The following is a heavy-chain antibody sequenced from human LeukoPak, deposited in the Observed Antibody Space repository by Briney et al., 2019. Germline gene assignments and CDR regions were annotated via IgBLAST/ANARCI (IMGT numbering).Heavy chain of an antibody. D-gene: IGHD2-2*01. CDR1: GFTFSSYG. Sequence: PGGSLRLSCAASGFTFSSYGMHWVRQAPGKGLEWVAVISYDGSNKYYADSVKGRFTISRDNSKNTLYLQMNSLRAEDTAVYYCAKDRDSSTSCLDYWGQGTLVTVSS. CDR3: AKDRDSSTSCLDY. V-gene: IGHV3-30*18. J-gene: IGHJ4*02. CDR2: ISYDGSNK.